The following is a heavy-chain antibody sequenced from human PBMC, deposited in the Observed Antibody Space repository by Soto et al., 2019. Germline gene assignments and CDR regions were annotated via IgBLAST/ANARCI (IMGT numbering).Heavy chain of an antibody. D-gene: IGHD2-21*02. V-gene: IGHV4-59*08. CDR1: GGPISSYY. CDR3: ARHALEDCGGDCYHDAFDI. J-gene: IGHJ3*02. CDR2: IYYSGST. Sequence: PSETLSLTCTVSGGPISSYYWSWIRQPPGKGLEWIGCIYYSGSTYYNPSLKSRVTISVDTSKNQFSLKLSSVTAADTAVYYCARHALEDCGGDCYHDAFDIWGQGTMVTVSS.